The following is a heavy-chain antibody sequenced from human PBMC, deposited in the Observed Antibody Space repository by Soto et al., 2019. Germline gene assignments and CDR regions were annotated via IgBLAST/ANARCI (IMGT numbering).Heavy chain of an antibody. Sequence: LSLTCTVSGGSISSGDYYWSWIRQPPGKGLEWIGYIYYSGSTYYNPSLKSRVTISVDTSKNQFSLKLSSVAAADTAVYYCARRTKGRWLQFGYYFDYWGQGTLVTVSS. CDR2: IYYSGST. CDR3: ARRTKGRWLQFGYYFDY. J-gene: IGHJ4*02. V-gene: IGHV4-30-4*01. D-gene: IGHD5-12*01. CDR1: GGSISSGDYY.